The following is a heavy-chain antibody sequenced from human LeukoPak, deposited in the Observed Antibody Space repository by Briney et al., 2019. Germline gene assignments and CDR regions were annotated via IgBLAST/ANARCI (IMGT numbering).Heavy chain of an antibody. CDR2: INHSGST. V-gene: IGHV4-34*01. Sequence: SETLSLTCAVYGGSLSGYYWSWIRQPPGKGLEWIGEINHSGSTNYNPSLKSRVTISVDTSKNQFSLKLSSVTAADTAVYYCARGLGSSIILIDYWGQGTLVTVSS. J-gene: IGHJ4*02. D-gene: IGHD6-19*01. CDR1: GGSLSGYY. CDR3: ARGLGSSIILIDY.